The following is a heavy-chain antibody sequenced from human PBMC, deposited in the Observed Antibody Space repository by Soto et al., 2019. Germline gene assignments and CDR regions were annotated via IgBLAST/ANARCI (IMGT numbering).Heavy chain of an antibody. J-gene: IGHJ6*02. V-gene: IGHV1-58*01. CDR3: AANPDRDFWSGYSHYYYYVMDV. Sequence: GASVKVSCKASGFTFTSSAVQWVRQARGQRLEWIGWIVVGSGNTNYAQKFQERVTITRDMSTSTAYMELSSLRSEDTAVYYCAANPDRDFWSGYSHYYYYVMDVWGQGTTDTVSS. CDR1: GFTFTSSA. CDR2: IVVGSGNT. D-gene: IGHD3-3*01.